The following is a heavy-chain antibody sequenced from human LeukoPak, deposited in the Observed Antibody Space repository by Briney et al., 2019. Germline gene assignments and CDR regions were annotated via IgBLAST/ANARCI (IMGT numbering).Heavy chain of an antibody. V-gene: IGHV4-59*08. D-gene: IGHD6-19*01. CDR3: AKYGNSGWVIDN. J-gene: IGHJ4*02. CDR1: GGSIGSNY. CDR2: IYYTRGT. Sequence: PSETLSLTCTVSGGSIGSNYWTWIRQPPGKGLEYIGYIYYTRGTNYNPPLKSRVTISVDTSKNQFSLKLTSVTAADTAVYFCAKYGNSGWVIDNWGQGTLVTVSS.